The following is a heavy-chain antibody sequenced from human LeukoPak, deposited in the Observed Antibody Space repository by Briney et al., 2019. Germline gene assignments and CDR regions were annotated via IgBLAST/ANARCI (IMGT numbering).Heavy chain of an antibody. CDR1: GFTVSNYY. CDR2: IHSGGDT. CDR3: ASRLYYYDSDGYYVGDY. D-gene: IGHD3-22*01. J-gene: IGHJ4*02. V-gene: IGHV3-53*04. Sequence: PGGSLRLSCAASGFTVSNYYVSWVRQAPGKGLEWVSVIHSGGDTSYADSVKGRFTISRHNSENTLYLQMNSLRTEDTAVYYCASRLYYYDSDGYYVGDYWGQGTLVTVSS.